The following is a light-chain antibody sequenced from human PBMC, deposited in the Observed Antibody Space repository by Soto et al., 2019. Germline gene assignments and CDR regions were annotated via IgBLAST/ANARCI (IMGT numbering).Light chain of an antibody. CDR1: QSVRSH. CDR3: QQYNNWPPAWT. V-gene: IGKV3-15*01. CDR2: GAY. Sequence: EIVMTQSPATLAVSPVDRATLSCRASQSVRSHLAWYQQKPGQAPSLLIYGAYTRATGIQARFNGSGSVTVFPHTISSLQSDKLAGYYCQQYNNWPPAWTFGQGTKVEIK. J-gene: IGKJ1*01.